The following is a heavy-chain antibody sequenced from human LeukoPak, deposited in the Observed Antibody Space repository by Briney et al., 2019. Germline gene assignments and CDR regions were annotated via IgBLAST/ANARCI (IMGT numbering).Heavy chain of an antibody. J-gene: IGHJ2*01. D-gene: IGHD6-13*01. CDR2: IYHSGST. CDR3: GRAEDSSSWYGSWYFDL. V-gene: IGHV4-38-2*02. CDR1: GYSISSGYY. Sequence: PSETLSLTCTVSGYSISSGYYWGWTRQPPGQGLEWLGNIYHSGSTYSDPSLKSRVNISVDTYKNQFSLKLSSVTAADTAVYYGGRAEDSSSWYGSWYFDLGGRGTLVTVPS.